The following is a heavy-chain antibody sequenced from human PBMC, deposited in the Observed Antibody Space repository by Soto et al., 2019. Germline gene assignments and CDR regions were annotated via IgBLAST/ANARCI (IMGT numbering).Heavy chain of an antibody. J-gene: IGHJ4*02. V-gene: IGHV1-69*01. CDR3: ARDRGRLYSYGDFEY. D-gene: IGHD5-18*01. CDR2: IIPIFGTA. CDR1: GGTFSSYA. Sequence: QVQLVQSGAEVKKPGSSVKVSCKASGGTFSSYAISWVRQSHGQELEWMGGIIPIFGTANYAQKFQGRVTINADESKSTAYIELSSVRSDDTAVYYCARDRGRLYSYGDFEYWGQGTLVSVSS.